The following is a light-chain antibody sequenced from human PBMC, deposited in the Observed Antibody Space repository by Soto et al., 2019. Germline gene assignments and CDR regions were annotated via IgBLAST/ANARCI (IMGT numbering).Light chain of an antibody. CDR2: DVS. Sequence: QSALTQPASVSGSPGQSITISCTGTSSDVGGYNYVSWYQQHPGKAPKLMIYDVSNRPSGVSDRFSGSKSGNTASLTISGLQAEDEADYYCSLYTSRSTYVFGTGTKVTVL. V-gene: IGLV2-14*01. CDR1: SSDVGGYNY. J-gene: IGLJ1*01. CDR3: SLYTSRSTYV.